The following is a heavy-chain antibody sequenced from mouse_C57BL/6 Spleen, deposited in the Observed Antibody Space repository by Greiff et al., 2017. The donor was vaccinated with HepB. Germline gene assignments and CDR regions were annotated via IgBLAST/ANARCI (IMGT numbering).Heavy chain of an antibody. Sequence: EVQLVESEGGLVQPGSSMKLSCTASGFTFSDYYMAWVRQVPEKGLEWVANINYDGSSTYYLDSLKSRFIISTDNAKNILYLQMSSLKSEDTATYYCARGRGSSEGYFDYWGQGTTLTVSS. CDR2: INYDGSST. CDR1: GFTFSDYY. CDR3: ARGRGSSEGYFDY. V-gene: IGHV5-16*01. J-gene: IGHJ2*01. D-gene: IGHD1-1*01.